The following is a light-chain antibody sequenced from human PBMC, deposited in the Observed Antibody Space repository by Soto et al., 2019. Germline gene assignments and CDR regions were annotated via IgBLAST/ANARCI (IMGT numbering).Light chain of an antibody. CDR1: QSVSSY. CDR2: DAS. CDR3: QQYGSSGT. V-gene: IGKV3-11*01. J-gene: IGKJ1*01. Sequence: IVLKNSPATLSLALWAGRILYGRASQSVSSYLLWYQQKPVQTPRLLIYDASNRATGIPARFSGSGSGTDFTLTISRLEPEDFAVYYCQQYGSSGTFGQGTKVDI.